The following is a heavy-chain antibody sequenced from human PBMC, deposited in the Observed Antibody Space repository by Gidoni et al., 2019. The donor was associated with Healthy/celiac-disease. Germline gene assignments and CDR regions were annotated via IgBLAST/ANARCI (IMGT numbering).Heavy chain of an antibody. J-gene: IGHJ4*02. CDR2: ISYDGSNV. V-gene: IGHV3-30*03. CDR1: GFTFSTYG. Sequence: QVQLVESGGGVVQPGRSLRLSCAASGFTFSTYGMHWVRQAPGKGLELVAFISYDGSNVYYADSVKGRFTLSRDNSKNTLYLQMNSLRAEDTAVYHCARDQGTQLWVPDYFFDYWGQGTLVTVSS. D-gene: IGHD5-18*01. CDR3: ARDQGTQLWVPDYFFDY.